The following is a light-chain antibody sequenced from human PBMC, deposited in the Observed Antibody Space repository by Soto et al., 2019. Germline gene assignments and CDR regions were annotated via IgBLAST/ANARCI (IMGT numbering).Light chain of an antibody. V-gene: IGKV1-8*01. CDR3: QQYYSYPPIT. Sequence: AIRMTQSPSPLSASTGDRVTITCRASQGISSYLAWYQQKPGKAPKLLTYAASTLQSGVPSRFSGSGSGTDFTLTISCLQSEDFATYYCQQYYSYPPITFGQGTRLEIK. CDR2: AAS. J-gene: IGKJ5*01. CDR1: QGISSY.